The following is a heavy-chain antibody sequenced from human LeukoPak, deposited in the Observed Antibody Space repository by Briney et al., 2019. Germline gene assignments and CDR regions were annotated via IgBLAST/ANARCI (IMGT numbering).Heavy chain of an antibody. CDR2: ISYDGSNK. Sequence: GGSLRLSCAASGFTFSSYGMHWVRQAPGKGLEWVAVISYDGSNKYYADSVKGRFTISRDSSKNTLYLQMNSLRAEDTAVYYCAKAEPPGIAAAGHFDYWGQGTLVTVSS. J-gene: IGHJ4*02. D-gene: IGHD6-13*01. V-gene: IGHV3-30*18. CDR1: GFTFSSYG. CDR3: AKAEPPGIAAAGHFDY.